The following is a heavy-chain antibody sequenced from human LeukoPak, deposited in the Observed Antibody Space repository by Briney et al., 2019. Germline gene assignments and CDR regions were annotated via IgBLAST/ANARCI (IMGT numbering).Heavy chain of an antibody. V-gene: IGHV3-7*01. D-gene: IGHD1-26*01. CDR2: ISNDESHR. CDR1: GFTFSDDW. J-gene: IGHJ4*02. CDR3: ALIRGYYRLDS. Sequence: GGSLRLSCAASGFTFSDDWMTWVRQAPGKGLEWVATISNDESHRHYADSVRGRFTIPRDNPQKTLYLKLNSLTADDTAIYYCALIRGYYRLDSWGQSTLVIVSS.